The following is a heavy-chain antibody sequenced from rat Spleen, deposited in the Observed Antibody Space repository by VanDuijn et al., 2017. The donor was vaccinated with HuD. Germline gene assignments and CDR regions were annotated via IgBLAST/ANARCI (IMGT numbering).Heavy chain of an antibody. CDR2: IIYDGSST. CDR3: ATGPRILRLDWFAY. Sequence: EVQLVESGGGLVQPGRSLKFSCAASGFSFGDYAMAWVRQAPKKGLEWVATIIYDGSSTYYGDSVKGRFTISRDNAKSTLYLQMDSLTSEDTATYYCATGPRILRLDWFAYWGQGTLVTVSS. V-gene: IGHV5-17*01. J-gene: IGHJ3*01. D-gene: IGHD1-6*01. CDR1: GFSFGDYA.